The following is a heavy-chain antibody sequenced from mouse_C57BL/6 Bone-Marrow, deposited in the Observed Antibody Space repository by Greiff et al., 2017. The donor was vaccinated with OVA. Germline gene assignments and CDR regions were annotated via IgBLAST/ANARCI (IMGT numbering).Heavy chain of an antibody. CDR1: GYTFTDYN. Sequence: EVKLQQSGPELVKPGASVKIPCKASGYTFTDYNMDWVKQSHGKSLEWIGDINPNNGGTIYNQKFKGKATLTVDKSSSTAYMELRSLTSEDTAVYYCARTCYYGSSYDAMDYWGQGTSVTVSS. CDR3: ARTCYYGSSYDAMDY. D-gene: IGHD1-1*01. V-gene: IGHV1-18*01. CDR2: INPNNGGT. J-gene: IGHJ4*01.